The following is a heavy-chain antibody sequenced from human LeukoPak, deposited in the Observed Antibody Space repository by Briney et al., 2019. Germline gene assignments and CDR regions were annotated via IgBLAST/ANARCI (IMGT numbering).Heavy chain of an antibody. V-gene: IGHV3-48*04. J-gene: IGHJ4*02. CDR3: ARALATYGEYYFDY. CDR1: GFTFSSYS. D-gene: IGHD5-24*01. Sequence: QSGGSLRLSCAASGFTFSSYSMNWVRQAPGKGLEWVSYISSSGSSIYYADSVKGRFTISRDNAKNSLYLQMNSLRAEDTAVYYCARALATYGEYYFDYWGQGTLVTVSS. CDR2: ISSSGSSI.